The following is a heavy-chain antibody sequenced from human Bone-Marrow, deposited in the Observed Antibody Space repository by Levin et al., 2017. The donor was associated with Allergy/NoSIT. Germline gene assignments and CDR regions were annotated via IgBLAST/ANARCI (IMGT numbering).Heavy chain of an antibody. CDR1: GFTFSSYA. CDR2: ISGSGGAT. V-gene: IGHV3-23*01. Sequence: PGGSLRLSCAASGFTFSSYAMSWVRQAPGKGLEWVAGISGSGGATYYADSVRGRFTISRDNSKNTLSLQMTSLRAEDRALYYCAKDSYSSSWYGMDVWGPGTTVSVSS. J-gene: IGHJ6*02. CDR3: AKDSYSSSWYGMDV. D-gene: IGHD6-13*01.